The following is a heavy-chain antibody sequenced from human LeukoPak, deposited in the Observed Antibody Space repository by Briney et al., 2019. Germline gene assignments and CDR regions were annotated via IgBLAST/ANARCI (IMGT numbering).Heavy chain of an antibody. J-gene: IGHJ4*02. CDR3: ATNGACASGSLDY. CDR2: IWYGGSNK. Sequence: GRSLRLSCAASGFIFSSYGMHWVRLVPGKGLEWVTVIWYGGSNKYYGDSVKGRFTISRDNSKSTLYLQMNSLRVEDTAIYYCATNGACASGSLDYWGQGTLVTVSS. CDR1: GFIFSSYG. V-gene: IGHV3-33*01. D-gene: IGHD3-10*01.